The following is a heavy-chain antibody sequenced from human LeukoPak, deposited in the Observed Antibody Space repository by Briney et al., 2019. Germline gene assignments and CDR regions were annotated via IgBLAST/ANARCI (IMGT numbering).Heavy chain of an antibody. CDR3: ARRGLQTYYGMDV. Sequence: PVKVSCKASGGTFSSYTISSVRQAPGQGLEWMGRIIPILGIANYAQKFPGRVTITADKSTSTAYMELSSLRSEDTAVYYCARRGLQTYYGMDVWGQGNTVTVSS. V-gene: IGHV1-69*02. CDR1: GGTFSSYT. CDR2: IIPILGIA. D-gene: IGHD5-24*01. J-gene: IGHJ6*02.